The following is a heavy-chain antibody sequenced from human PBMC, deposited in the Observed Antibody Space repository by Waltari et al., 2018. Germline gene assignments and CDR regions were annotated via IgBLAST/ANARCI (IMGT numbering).Heavy chain of an antibody. V-gene: IGHV3-7*03. CDR1: GFSFSSYW. J-gene: IGHJ4*02. CDR2: INQDGSER. CDR3: LRDRRGADLFDY. D-gene: IGHD3-10*01. Sequence: EVQMVESGGTLVQPGGSLRLSCEPSGFSFSSYWMTWVRQVPGKGGEWVANINQDGSERNYVDSVKGRFTISRDNAKNSLYLQMNSLRAEDTAVYYCLRDRRGADLFDYWGQGTLVTVSS.